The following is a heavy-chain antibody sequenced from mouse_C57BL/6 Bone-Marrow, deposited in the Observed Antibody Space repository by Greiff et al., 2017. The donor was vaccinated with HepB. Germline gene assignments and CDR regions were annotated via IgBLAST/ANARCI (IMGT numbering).Heavy chain of an antibody. Sequence: EVQLQQSGPVLVKPGASVKMSCKASGYTFTDYYMNWVKQSHGKSLEWIGVINPYNGGTSYNQKFKGKATLTVDKSSSTAYMELNSLTSEDSAVYYCARGSRGYYAMDYWGQGTSVTVSS. CDR3: ARGSRGYYAMDY. J-gene: IGHJ4*01. CDR1: GYTFTDYY. D-gene: IGHD1-1*02. CDR2: INPYNGGT. V-gene: IGHV1-19*01.